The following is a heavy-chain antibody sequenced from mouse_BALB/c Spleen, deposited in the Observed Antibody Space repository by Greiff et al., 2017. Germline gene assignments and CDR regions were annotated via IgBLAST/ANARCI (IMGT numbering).Heavy chain of an antibody. CDR2: IWAGGST. CDR3: AREGMISGYAMDY. V-gene: IGHV2-9*02. CDR1: GFSLTGYG. D-gene: IGHD2-4*01. Sequence: QVQLKESGPGLVAPSQSLSITCTVSGFSLTGYGVHWVRQPPGKGLEWLGVIWAGGSTNYNSALLSRLSISKDNSKSQVFLKMNSLQTDDTAMYYCAREGMISGYAMDYWGQGTSVTVSA. J-gene: IGHJ4*01.